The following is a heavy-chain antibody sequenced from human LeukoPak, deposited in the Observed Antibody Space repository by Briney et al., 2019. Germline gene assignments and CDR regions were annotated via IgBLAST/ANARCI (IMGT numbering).Heavy chain of an antibody. J-gene: IGHJ6*03. CDR2: INHRGST. V-gene: IGHV4-34*01. CDR3: ARGNLWDYRRYYYYMDV. D-gene: IGHD4-11*01. Sequence: SETLSLTCDVYGGSFSGWSFSGYYWSWIRQPPGKGLEWIGEINHRGSTNYNTSLKSRVTMSVDTSKNQFSLKLSSVTAADTAVYYCARGNLWDYRRYYYYMDVWGKGTTVTVSS. CDR1: GGSFSGWSFSGYY.